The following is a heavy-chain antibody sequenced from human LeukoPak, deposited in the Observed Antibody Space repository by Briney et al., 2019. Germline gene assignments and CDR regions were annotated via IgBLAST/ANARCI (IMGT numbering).Heavy chain of an antibody. J-gene: IGHJ4*02. D-gene: IGHD3-22*01. Sequence: SVKVSCKASGFTFSNSAVQWVRQARGQRPEWMGWIVVCYGNTKYAQKFQERVTFTRDMSTSTAYMELSSLRSEDTAVYYCARSPRRHYYDSSGYYPYYFDYWGQGTLVTVSS. CDR1: GFTFSNSA. CDR2: IVVCYGNT. V-gene: IGHV1-58*01. CDR3: ARSPRRHYYDSSGYYPYYFDY.